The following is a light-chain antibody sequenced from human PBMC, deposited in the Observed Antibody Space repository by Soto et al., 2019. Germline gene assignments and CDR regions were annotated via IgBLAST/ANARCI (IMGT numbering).Light chain of an antibody. J-gene: IGKJ1*01. CDR3: QQYNSYSRA. Sequence: DIQMTQSPSTLSASVGDRVTITCRASHSISSWLAWYQQKPGKAPKLLIYKASSLESGVPSRFSGSGSGTEFTLTISSLQADDFATYYCQQYNSYSRAFGQGTKVEIK. CDR2: KAS. V-gene: IGKV1-5*03. CDR1: HSISSW.